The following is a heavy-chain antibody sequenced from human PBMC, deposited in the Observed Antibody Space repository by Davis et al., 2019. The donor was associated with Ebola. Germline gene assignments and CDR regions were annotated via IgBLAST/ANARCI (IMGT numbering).Heavy chain of an antibody. J-gene: IGHJ4*02. CDR1: GYTFTSYG. CDR2: ISAYNGNT. CDR3: ASWDYVWGSYRRRMGYYFDY. Sequence: AASVKVSCKASGYTFTSYGISWVRQAPGQGLEWMGWISAYNGNTNYAQKLQGRVTMTTDTSTSTAYMELRSLRSDDTAVYYCASWDYVWGSYRRRMGYYFDYWGQGTLVTVSS. V-gene: IGHV1-18*04. D-gene: IGHD3-16*02.